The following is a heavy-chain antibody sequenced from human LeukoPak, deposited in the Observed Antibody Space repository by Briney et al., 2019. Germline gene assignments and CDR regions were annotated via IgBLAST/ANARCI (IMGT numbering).Heavy chain of an antibody. V-gene: IGHV3-23*01. CDR1: GFTFSPYA. CDR3: ASDFPYYYFYMDV. Sequence: GGSLRLSCAASGFTFSPYAMAWVRQAPGKGLEWVSSISGIGITDYADSVRGRFTMSRDNSKNTLDLQMNGLRPEDTAVYYCASDFPYYYFYMDVWGKGTTVTVSS. CDR2: ISGIGIT. J-gene: IGHJ6*03.